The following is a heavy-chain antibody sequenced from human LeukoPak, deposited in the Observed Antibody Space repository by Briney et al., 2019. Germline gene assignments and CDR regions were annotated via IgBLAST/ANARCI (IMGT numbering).Heavy chain of an antibody. CDR1: GYTFTSYG. Sequence: ASVKVSCKASGYTFTSYGISWVRQAPGQGLEWMGWISAYNGNTNYAQKLQGRVTMTTDTSTSTAYMELRSLRSDDTAVYYCAREEGYYDSSGCDYWGQGTLVTVSS. CDR2: ISAYNGNT. CDR3: AREEGYYDSSGCDY. J-gene: IGHJ4*02. D-gene: IGHD3-22*01. V-gene: IGHV1-18*01.